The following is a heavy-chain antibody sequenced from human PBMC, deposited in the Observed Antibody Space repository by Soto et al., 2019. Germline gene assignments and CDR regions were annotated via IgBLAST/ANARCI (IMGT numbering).Heavy chain of an antibody. V-gene: IGHV4-59*08. CDR2: THNSGNT. CDR1: GGSVSSDY. D-gene: IGHD6-19*01. J-gene: IGHJ4*02. Sequence: SDTLSLTCTVSGGSVSSDYWSWIRQPPGKGLEWIGYTHNSGNTDYNPSLKSRVTISLDASRNEVSLSLRSMTAADTAVYYCAKGGWYEDHWGQGTLVTVSS. CDR3: AKGGWYEDH.